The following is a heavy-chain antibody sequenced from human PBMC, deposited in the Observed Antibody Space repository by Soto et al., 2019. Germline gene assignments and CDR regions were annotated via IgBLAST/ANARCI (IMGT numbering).Heavy chain of an antibody. V-gene: IGHV4-59*01. CDR2: VYYSGST. CDR3: ARGNDWKSSTFDI. CDR1: GGSIIDDY. D-gene: IGHD2-21*01. J-gene: IGHJ3*02. Sequence: QVQLQESGPGLVKPLETVSLTCTVSGGSIIDDYWNWIRQPPGKGLEWIGYVYYSGSTNYNPSLKSRVTISVDRSKNQFSLKLSSVTAADTAVYYCARGNDWKSSTFDIWGHGTMVSVSS.